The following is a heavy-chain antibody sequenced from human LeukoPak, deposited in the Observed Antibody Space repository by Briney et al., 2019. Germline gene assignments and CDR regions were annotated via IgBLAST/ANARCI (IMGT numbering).Heavy chain of an antibody. D-gene: IGHD3-10*01. Sequence: PGGSLRLSCAASGFTFSSYSMNWVRQAPGKGLEWVSYISSSGSTIYYADSVKGRFTISRDNAKNSLYLQMNSLRAEDTAVYYCARADAIDFITMDPTYYFDYWGQGTLVTVSS. CDR3: ARADAIDFITMDPTYYFDY. CDR2: ISSSGSTI. CDR1: GFTFSSYS. V-gene: IGHV3-48*04. J-gene: IGHJ4*02.